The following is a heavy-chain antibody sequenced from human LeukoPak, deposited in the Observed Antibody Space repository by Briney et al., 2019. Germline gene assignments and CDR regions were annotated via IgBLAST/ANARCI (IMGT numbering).Heavy chain of an antibody. D-gene: IGHD5-18*01. CDR2: IYYSGST. Sequence: SSETLSLTCTVSGGSISSSSYYWGWIRQPPGKGLEWIGSIYYSGSTNYNPSLKSRVTISVDTSKNQFFLKLTSVTAADTAVYYCARDVPTVQLWRTDAFDIWGQGTMVTVPS. CDR1: GGSISSSSYY. J-gene: IGHJ3*02. V-gene: IGHV4-39*07. CDR3: ARDVPTVQLWRTDAFDI.